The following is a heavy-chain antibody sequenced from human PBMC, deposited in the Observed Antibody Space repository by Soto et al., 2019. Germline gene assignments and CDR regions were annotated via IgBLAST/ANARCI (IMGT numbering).Heavy chain of an antibody. Sequence: XGPTXVNPXQTLTXTCTXXXXXXXTXGVGVXWIRXXXXXAXEXXXXXFLDAYKRYSPSLKSRLTITKDTSKNQVVLTMTNMDPVDTATYYCAHGKGSGSYYEWPHXFDPWGQGTLVTVSS. D-gene: IGHD3-10*01. V-gene: IGHV2-5*02. J-gene: IGHJ5*02. CDR1: XXXXXTXGVG. CDR3: AHGKGSGSYYEWPHXFDP. CDR2: XFLDAYK.